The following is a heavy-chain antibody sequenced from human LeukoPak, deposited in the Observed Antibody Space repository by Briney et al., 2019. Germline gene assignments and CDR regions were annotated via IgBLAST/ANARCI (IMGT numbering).Heavy chain of an antibody. CDR1: GGSISSYY. D-gene: IGHD1-26*01. Sequence: PSETLSLTCTVSGGSISSYYWSWIRQPPGKGLEWIGYIYYSGSTNYNPSLKSRVTISVDTSKNQFSLKLSSVTAADTAVYYCARLTEGATRCFDYWGQGTLVTVSS. CDR3: ARLTEGATRCFDY. V-gene: IGHV4-59*08. CDR2: IYYSGST. J-gene: IGHJ4*02.